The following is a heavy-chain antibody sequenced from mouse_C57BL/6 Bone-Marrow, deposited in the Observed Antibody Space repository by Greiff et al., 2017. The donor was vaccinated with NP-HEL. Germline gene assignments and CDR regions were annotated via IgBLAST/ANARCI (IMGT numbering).Heavy chain of an antibody. J-gene: IGHJ3*01. CDR2: IRLKSDNYAT. V-gene: IGHV6-3*01. CDR1: GFTFSNYW. Sequence: VKLMESGGGLVQPGGSMKLSCVASGFTFSNYWMNWVRQSPEKGLEWVAQIRLKSDNYATHYAESVKGRFTISRDDSKSSVYLQMNNLRAEDTGIYYCIYYGGFAYWGQGTLVTVSA. D-gene: IGHD1-1*01. CDR3: IYYGGFAY.